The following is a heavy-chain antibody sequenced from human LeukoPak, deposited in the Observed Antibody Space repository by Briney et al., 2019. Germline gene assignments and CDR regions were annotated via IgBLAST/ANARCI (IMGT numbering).Heavy chain of an antibody. J-gene: IGHJ3*02. V-gene: IGHV4-59*01. CDR2: IYYSGST. D-gene: IGHD1-26*01. CDR1: GGSISRYY. Sequence: SETLSLTCTVSGGSISRYYWSWIRQPPGKGLEWVGYIYYSGSTNYNPSLKSRVTISVDTSKNEFSLKLGAVAAADTAVYYCAATDLHSGRSHRLHAFDIWAQGTMPTVSS. CDR3: AATDLHSGRSHRLHAFDI.